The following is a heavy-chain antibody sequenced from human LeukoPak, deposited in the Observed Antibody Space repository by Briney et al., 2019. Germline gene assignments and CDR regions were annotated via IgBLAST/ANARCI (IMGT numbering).Heavy chain of an antibody. CDR2: INPSGGST. J-gene: IGHJ6*02. Sequence: ASVKVSCRASGYTFTSYYMHWVRQAPGQGLEWMGIINPSGGSTSYAQKFQGRVTMTRDTSTSTVYMELSSLRSEDTAVYYCARDDRGPPRNEYYYYGMDVWGQGTTVTVSS. V-gene: IGHV1-46*01. D-gene: IGHD3-22*01. CDR3: ARDDRGPPRNEYYYYGMDV. CDR1: GYTFTSYY.